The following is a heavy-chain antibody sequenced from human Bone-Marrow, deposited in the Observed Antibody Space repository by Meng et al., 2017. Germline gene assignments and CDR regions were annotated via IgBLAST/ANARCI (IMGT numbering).Heavy chain of an antibody. J-gene: IGHJ5*02. V-gene: IGHV4-34*01. CDR1: GGSFSGYD. CDR2: INHSGST. CDR3: ARVGVVVITPNWFDP. Sequence: QVWLRHWGAGLLNASETLSLTCAVYGGSFSGYDWRWIRQPPGKGLEWIGEINHSGSTNYNPSLKSRVTISVDTSKNQLSLKLSSVTAADTAVYYCARVGVVVITPNWFDPWGQGTLVTVSS. D-gene: IGHD3-22*01.